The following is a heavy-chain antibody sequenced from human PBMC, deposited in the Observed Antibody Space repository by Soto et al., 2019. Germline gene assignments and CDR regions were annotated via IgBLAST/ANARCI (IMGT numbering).Heavy chain of an antibody. CDR2: INSDGSST. CDR3: ARELVTGIIMVQGVRKGGAFDI. D-gene: IGHD3-10*01. Sequence: GGSLRLSCAASGFTFSSYWMHWVRQAPGKGLVWVSRINSDGSSTSYADSVKGRFTISRDNAKNTLYLQMNSLRAEDTAVYYCARELVTGIIMVQGVRKGGAFDIWGQAPLVTVSS. J-gene: IGHJ3*02. V-gene: IGHV3-74*01. CDR1: GFTFSSYW.